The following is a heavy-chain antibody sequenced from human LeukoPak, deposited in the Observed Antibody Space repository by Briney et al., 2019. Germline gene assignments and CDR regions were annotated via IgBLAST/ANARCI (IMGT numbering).Heavy chain of an antibody. CDR1: GFTFSSYG. J-gene: IGHJ4*02. CDR2: ISYDGSNK. V-gene: IGHV3-30*03. Sequence: GRSLRLSCAASGFTFSSYGMHWVRQAPGKGLEWVAVISYDGSNKYYADSVKGRFTISRDNSKNTLYLQMNSLRAEDTAVYYCARGTYYYDSSGYTPFDYRGQGTLVTVSS. D-gene: IGHD3-22*01. CDR3: ARGTYYYDSSGYTPFDY.